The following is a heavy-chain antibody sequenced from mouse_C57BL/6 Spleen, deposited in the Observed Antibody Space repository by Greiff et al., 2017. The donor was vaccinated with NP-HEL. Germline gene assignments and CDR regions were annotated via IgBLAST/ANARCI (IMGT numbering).Heavy chain of an antibody. CDR3: ARVPLTTVVGDWYFDV. D-gene: IGHD1-1*01. Sequence: QVQLQQSGAELVKPGASVKISCKASGYAFSSYWMNWVKQRPGKGLEWIGQIYPGDGDTNYNGKFKGKATLTADKSSSTAYMQLSSLTSEDSAVYFCARVPLTTVVGDWYFDVWGTGTTVTVSS. CDR1: GYAFSSYW. V-gene: IGHV1-80*01. J-gene: IGHJ1*03. CDR2: IYPGDGDT.